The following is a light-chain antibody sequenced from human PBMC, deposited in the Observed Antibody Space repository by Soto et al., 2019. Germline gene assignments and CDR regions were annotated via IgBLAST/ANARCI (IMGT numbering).Light chain of an antibody. V-gene: IGKV3-20*01. J-gene: IGKJ1*01. CDR3: QQYGTSRA. CDR1: QSVSNNY. CDR2: GAS. Sequence: EIVLTQSPGTLSLSPGEKATLSCRASQSVSNNYLAWYQQKPGQAPRLLTYGASSRATGIPDRFSGSGSGTDFTLTISRLEPEDFAVYYCQQYGTSRAFGQGTKV.